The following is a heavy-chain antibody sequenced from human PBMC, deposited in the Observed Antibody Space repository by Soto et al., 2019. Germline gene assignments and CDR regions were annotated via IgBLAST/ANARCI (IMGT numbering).Heavy chain of an antibody. D-gene: IGHD4-4*01. CDR1: GFTFSSYS. Sequence: GGSPRLSCAASGFTFSSYSMNWVRQAPGKGLEWVSSISSSSSYIYYAGSVKGRFTISRDNAKNSLHLQMNSLRAEDTAVYYCASRTLLQYDYYYYGMDVWGQGTTVTVSS. V-gene: IGHV3-21*01. CDR2: ISSSSSYI. CDR3: ASRTLLQYDYYYYGMDV. J-gene: IGHJ6*02.